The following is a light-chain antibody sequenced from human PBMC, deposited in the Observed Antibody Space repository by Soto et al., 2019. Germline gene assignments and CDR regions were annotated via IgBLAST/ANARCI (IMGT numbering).Light chain of an antibody. J-gene: IGLJ2*01. V-gene: IGLV2-14*03. CDR2: DVV. CDR1: SSDVGGYNY. CDR3: SSYTSSSTVV. Sequence: QSALTQPASVSGSPGQSITISCTGTSSDVGGYNYVSWYQQHPGKAPKVVIYDVVNRPSGVSNRFSGSKSGNTASLTISGLQAEDEADYYCSSYTSSSTVVFGGGTKLTVL.